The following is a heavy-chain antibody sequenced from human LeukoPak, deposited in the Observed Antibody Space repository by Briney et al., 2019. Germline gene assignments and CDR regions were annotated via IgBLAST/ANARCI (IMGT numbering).Heavy chain of an antibody. CDR3: AKDYLTGFFEWFGFDP. D-gene: IGHD3-3*01. J-gene: IGHJ5*02. CDR1: GFTFSSYA. CDR2: ISGSGGST. V-gene: IGHV3-23*01. Sequence: GGSLRLSCAASGFTFSSYAMSWVRQAPGKGLEWVSAISGSGGSTYYADSAKGRFTISRDNSKNTLYLQMNSLRAEDTAVYYCAKDYLTGFFEWFGFDPWGQGTLVTVSS.